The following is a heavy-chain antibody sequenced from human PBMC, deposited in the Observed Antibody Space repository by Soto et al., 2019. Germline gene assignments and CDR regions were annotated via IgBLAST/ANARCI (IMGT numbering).Heavy chain of an antibody. D-gene: IGHD6-13*01. J-gene: IGHJ5*02. CDR2: IIPILGIA. CDR3: ARDSQWGRAEAGKRQDWFDP. Sequence: ASVKVSCKASGGTFSSYTISWVRQAPGQGLEWMGRIIPILGIANYAQKSQGRVTITADKSTSTAYMELSSLRSEDTAVYYCARDSQWGRAEAGKRQDWFDPWGQVTLVTVSS. V-gene: IGHV1-69*04. CDR1: GGTFSSYT.